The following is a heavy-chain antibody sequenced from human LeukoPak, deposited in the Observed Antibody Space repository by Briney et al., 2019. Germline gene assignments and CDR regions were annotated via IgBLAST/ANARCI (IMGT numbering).Heavy chain of an antibody. J-gene: IGHJ4*02. CDR2: ISGSGGST. CDR1: GFTFSSYA. CDR3: ARDRVVVVPAAIYDY. V-gene: IGHV3-23*01. D-gene: IGHD2-2*02. Sequence: GGSLRLSCAASGFTFSSYAMSWVRQAPGKGLEWVSSISGSGGSTYYADSVKGRFTISRDNSKNTLYLQMNSLRAEDTAVYYCARDRVVVVPAAIYDYWGQGTLVTVSS.